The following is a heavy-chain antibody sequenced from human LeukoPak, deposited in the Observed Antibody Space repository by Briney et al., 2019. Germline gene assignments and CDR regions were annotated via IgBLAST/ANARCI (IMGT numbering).Heavy chain of an antibody. CDR3: ARGSDFGDC. D-gene: IGHD4-17*01. V-gene: IGHV4-59*01. CDR2: IYISGTT. Sequence: SETLSLTCTVSGGSISTYYWSWLRQPPGKGLEWIGYIYISGTTNYNPSLKSRVTMSVDTSKNQLSMKLSSVTAADTAVYYCARGSDFGDCWGQGTLVTVSS. J-gene: IGHJ4*02. CDR1: GGSISTYY.